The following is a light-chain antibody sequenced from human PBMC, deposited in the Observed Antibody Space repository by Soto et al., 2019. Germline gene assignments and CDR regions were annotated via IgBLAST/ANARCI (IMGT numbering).Light chain of an antibody. CDR3: QQYGSSPKT. Sequence: EVVLTQSTGTLSFSPGDRATLSCRASQTISSTYLALDQQKPGQAPRPLIYAASTRATCIPDRFSGSGSGTDFTLTISRLEPEDFAVYYCQQYGSSPKTFGQGTKVDI. CDR1: QTISSTY. CDR2: AAS. J-gene: IGKJ1*01. V-gene: IGKV3-20*01.